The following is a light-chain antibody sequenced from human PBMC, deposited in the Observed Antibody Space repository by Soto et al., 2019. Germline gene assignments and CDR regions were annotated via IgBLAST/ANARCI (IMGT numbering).Light chain of an antibody. CDR1: QSIVTY. J-gene: IGKJ1*01. CDR3: QQSYSTPPWT. V-gene: IGKV1-39*01. Sequence: DIQMTQSPSSLSASVGDRVTITCRASQSIVTYLNWYLQKPGKAPKLLIYASSNLQSGLPSRFSGSGSGTDFTLTISSLQPEDFATYFCQQSYSTPPWTFGQGTKVEIK. CDR2: ASS.